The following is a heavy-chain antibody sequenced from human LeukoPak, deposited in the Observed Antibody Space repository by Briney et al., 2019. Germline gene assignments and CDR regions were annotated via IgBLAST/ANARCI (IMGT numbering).Heavy chain of an antibody. CDR3: ARDLRGIWSPPLDAFDI. CDR1: GGTFSSYA. V-gene: IGHV1-69*13. Sequence: GASVKVSCKASGGTFSSYAISWVRQAPGQGLEWMGGIIPIFGTANYAQKFQGRVTITADESTSTAYMELSSLRSEDTAVYYCARDLRGIWSPPLDAFDIWGQGTMVTVSS. D-gene: IGHD6-13*01. CDR2: IIPIFGTA. J-gene: IGHJ3*02.